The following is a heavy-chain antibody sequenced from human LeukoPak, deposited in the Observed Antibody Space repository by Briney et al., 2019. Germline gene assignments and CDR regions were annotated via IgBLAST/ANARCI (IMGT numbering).Heavy chain of an antibody. CDR1: GFSLSTSGVG. CDR3: ARRIYYYGSGSYRNWFDP. Sequence: SGPTLVKPTQTLTLTCTFSGFSLSTSGVGVGWIRQPPGKALEWLALIYWDDDKRYSPSLKSRLTITKDTSKSQVVLTMTNMDPVDTATYYCARRIYYYGSGSYRNWFDPWGQGTLVTVSS. V-gene: IGHV2-5*02. J-gene: IGHJ5*02. CDR2: IYWDDDK. D-gene: IGHD3-10*01.